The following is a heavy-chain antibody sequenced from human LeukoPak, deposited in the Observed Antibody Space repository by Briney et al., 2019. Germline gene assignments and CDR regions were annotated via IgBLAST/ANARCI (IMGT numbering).Heavy chain of an antibody. V-gene: IGHV1-46*01. CDR2: LNPSGGGT. D-gene: IGHD2-2*02. Sequence: EASVKVSCKASGYTFTSYYMHWVRQAPGQGLEWMGILNPSGGGTSYAQKFQGRVTMTRDTSTSTVYMELSSLTSEDTALYYCARGLGYCSSTNCYSWFDPWGQGTLVTVSS. CDR1: GYTFTSYY. J-gene: IGHJ5*02. CDR3: ARGLGYCSSTNCYSWFDP.